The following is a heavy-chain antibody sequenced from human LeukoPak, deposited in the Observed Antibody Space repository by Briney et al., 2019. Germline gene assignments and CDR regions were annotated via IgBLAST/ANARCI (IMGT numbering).Heavy chain of an antibody. Sequence: GGSLRLSCAASGFTFSSYAMSWVRRAPGKGLEWVSTLTPGGDNDIHYADSVKGRFTISRDNSKNSLYLQMNSLRADDTAVYYCVRDAYGAHFDYWGQGTLVTASS. V-gene: IGHV3-21*06. D-gene: IGHD2-21*01. CDR3: VRDAYGAHFDY. CDR2: LTPGGDNDI. CDR1: GFTFSSYA. J-gene: IGHJ4*02.